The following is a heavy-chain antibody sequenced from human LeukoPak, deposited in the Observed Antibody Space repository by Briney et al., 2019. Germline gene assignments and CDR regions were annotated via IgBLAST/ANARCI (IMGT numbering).Heavy chain of an antibody. CDR3: ARQGTTDGDYWKAFDI. CDR1: GFSATSVYY. Sequence: SETLSLTCTVSGFSATSVYYWGWIRQPPGKGLEWIGHIYHSGSTFYNPSLKSRVTISVDTSKNQFSLNLSSVTAADTAVFYCARQGTTDGDYWKAFDIWGQGTTVTVSS. D-gene: IGHD4-17*01. V-gene: IGHV4-38-2*02. CDR2: IYHSGST. J-gene: IGHJ3*02.